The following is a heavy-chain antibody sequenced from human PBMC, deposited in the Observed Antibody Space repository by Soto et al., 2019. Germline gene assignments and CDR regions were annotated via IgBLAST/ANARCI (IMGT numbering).Heavy chain of an antibody. J-gene: IGHJ6*03. Sequence: SETLSLTCAVYGGSFSGYYWSWIRQPPGKGLEWIGEINHSGSTNYNPSLKSRVTISVDTSKNQFSLKLSSVTAADTAVYYCARVLGNRTRGKIAARLRYSYYYMDVWGKGTTVTVSS. D-gene: IGHD6-6*01. CDR3: ARVLGNRTRGKIAARLRYSYYYMDV. CDR1: GGSFSGYY. V-gene: IGHV4-34*01. CDR2: INHSGST.